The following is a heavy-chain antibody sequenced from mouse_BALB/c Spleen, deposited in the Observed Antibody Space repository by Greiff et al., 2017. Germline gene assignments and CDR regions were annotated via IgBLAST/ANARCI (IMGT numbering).Heavy chain of an antibody. Sequence: VHVKQSGAELVKPGASVKLSCTASGFNIKDTYMHWVKQRPEQGLEWIGRIDPANGNTKYDPKFQGKATITADTSSNTAYLQLSSLTSEDTAVYYCALYGYGWYFDVWGAGTTVTVSS. J-gene: IGHJ1*01. CDR2: IDPANGNT. V-gene: IGHV14-3*02. D-gene: IGHD2-2*01. CDR1: GFNIKDTY. CDR3: ALYGYGWYFDV.